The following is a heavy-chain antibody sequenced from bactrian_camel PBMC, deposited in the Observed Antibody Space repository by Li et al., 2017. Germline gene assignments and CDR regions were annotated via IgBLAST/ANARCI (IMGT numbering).Heavy chain of an antibody. CDR1: GFTLAGHC. CDR2: VDSDGNT. J-gene: IGHJ4*01. V-gene: IGHV3S9*01. Sequence: HVQLVESGGGSVQAGGSLRLSCEGSGFTLAGHCMGWFRQVSGKEREGVAVVDSDGNTDYADSVKGRFTISRDNGKNTEYLQMNSLKPEDTAMYVCAASMSRAASDYCQHGARKIWGQGTQVTVS. CDR3: AASMSRAASDYCQHGARKI. D-gene: IGHD4*01.